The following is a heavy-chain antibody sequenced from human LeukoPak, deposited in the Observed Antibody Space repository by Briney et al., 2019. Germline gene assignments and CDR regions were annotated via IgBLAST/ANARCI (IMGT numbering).Heavy chain of an antibody. V-gene: IGHV3-30*18. Sequence: GGSLRLSCAPSGFTFSSYGTHWVRQAPGKGLGWVAVISYDGSNKYYADSVKGRFTISRDNSKNTLYLQMNSLRVEDTAVYYCAKDLVRGVRAGRLSDYWGQGTLVTVSS. D-gene: IGHD3-10*01. CDR2: ISYDGSNK. J-gene: IGHJ4*02. CDR1: GFTFSSYG. CDR3: AKDLVRGVRAGRLSDY.